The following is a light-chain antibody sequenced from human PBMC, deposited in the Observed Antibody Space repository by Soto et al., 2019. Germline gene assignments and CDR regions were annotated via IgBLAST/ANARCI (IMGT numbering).Light chain of an antibody. CDR2: EVN. Sequence: QSALTQPPSASGSPGQSVTISCTGTSSDVGGYNYVSWFQHHPGKAPRLIISEVNKRPSGVPDRFSGSKSGNTASLTVSGLQTEDEADYYCCSYTSSSSVVFGGGTKLTVL. V-gene: IGLV2-8*01. CDR3: CSYTSSSSVV. J-gene: IGLJ2*01. CDR1: SSDVGGYNY.